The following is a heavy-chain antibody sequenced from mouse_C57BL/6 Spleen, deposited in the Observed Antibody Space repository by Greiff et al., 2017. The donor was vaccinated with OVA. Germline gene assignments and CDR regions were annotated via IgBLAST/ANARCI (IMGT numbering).Heavy chain of an antibody. J-gene: IGHJ4*01. Sequence: EVHLVESGPELVKPGASVKISCKASGYSFTDYNMNWVKQSNGKSLEWIGVINPNYGTTSYNQKFKGKATLTVDQSSSTAYMQLNSLTSEDSAVYYCAKSGGLLRAMDYWGQGTSVTVSS. CDR2: INPNYGTT. CDR3: AKSGGLLRAMDY. D-gene: IGHD2-3*01. CDR1: GYSFTDYN. V-gene: IGHV1-39*01.